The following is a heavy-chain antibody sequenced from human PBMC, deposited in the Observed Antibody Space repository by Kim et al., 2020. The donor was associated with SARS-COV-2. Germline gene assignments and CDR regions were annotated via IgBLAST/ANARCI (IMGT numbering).Heavy chain of an antibody. D-gene: IGHD2-2*01. J-gene: IGHJ6*02. CDR3: ARDLPYCSSTSCYPGYYGMHV. V-gene: IGHV1-46*01. Sequence: ASVKVSCKASGYTFTSYYMHWVRQAPGQGLEWMGIINPSGGSTSYAQKFQGRVTMTRDTSTSTVYMELSSLRSEDTAVYYCARDLPYCSSTSCYPGYYGMHVWGQGTTLTVSS. CDR2: INPSGGST. CDR1: GYTFTSYY.